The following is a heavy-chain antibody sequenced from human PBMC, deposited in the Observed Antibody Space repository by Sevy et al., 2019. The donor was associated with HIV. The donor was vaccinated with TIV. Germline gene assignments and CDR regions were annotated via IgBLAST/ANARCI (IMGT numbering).Heavy chain of an antibody. D-gene: IGHD1-26*01. Sequence: SETLSLTCTVSVGSISHYYWSWIRQPPGKGLEWIGFVYYTGNTNYNPSLKGRVTVALDTSKNQFSLKLNSVTGADTAVYYCVRQGGLVDYGMDVWGPGTTVTVSS. CDR2: VYYTGNT. V-gene: IGHV4-59*01. J-gene: IGHJ6*02. CDR3: VRQGGLVDYGMDV. CDR1: VGSISHYY.